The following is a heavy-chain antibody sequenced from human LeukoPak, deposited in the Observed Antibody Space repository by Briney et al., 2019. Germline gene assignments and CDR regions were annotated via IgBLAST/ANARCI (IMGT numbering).Heavy chain of an antibody. V-gene: IGHV5-51*01. D-gene: IGHD3-10*01. J-gene: IGHJ4*02. Sequence: GESLQISCKGSGYCFTSYWIGWVRQMPGKGLEWMGIIYPGDSDTRYSPSLQGQVTISAGKSISTAYLQWSSLKASDTAMYYCARRSGEYFDYWGQGTLVTVSS. CDR1: GYCFTSYW. CDR2: IYPGDSDT. CDR3: ARRSGEYFDY.